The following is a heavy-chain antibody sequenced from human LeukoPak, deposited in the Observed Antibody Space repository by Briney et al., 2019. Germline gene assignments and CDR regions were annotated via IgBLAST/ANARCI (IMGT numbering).Heavy chain of an antibody. Sequence: GGSLRLSCAASGFTFSSYSMNRVRQAPGKGLEWVSSISSSSYIYYADSVKGRFTISRDNAKNSLYLQMNSLRAEDTAVYYCARDRGYDSSGYLDYWGQGTLVTVSS. CDR1: GFTFSSYS. D-gene: IGHD3-22*01. CDR2: ISSSSYI. CDR3: ARDRGYDSSGYLDY. J-gene: IGHJ4*02. V-gene: IGHV3-21*01.